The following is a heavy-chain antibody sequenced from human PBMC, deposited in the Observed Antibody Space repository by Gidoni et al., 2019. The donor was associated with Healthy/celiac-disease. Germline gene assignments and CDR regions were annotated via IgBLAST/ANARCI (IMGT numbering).Heavy chain of an antibody. CDR2: ISAYNGNT. CDR1: GYTFTSYG. J-gene: IGHJ5*02. CDR3: ARGSITIFGVVPTINWFDP. V-gene: IGHV1-18*01. Sequence: QVQLVQSGAEVKKPGASVKVSCKASGYTFTSYGISWVRQAPGQGLEWMGWISAYNGNTNYAQKLQGRVTMTTDTSTSTAYMELRSLRSDDTAVDYCARGSITIFGVVPTINWFDPWGQGTLVTVSS. D-gene: IGHD3-3*01.